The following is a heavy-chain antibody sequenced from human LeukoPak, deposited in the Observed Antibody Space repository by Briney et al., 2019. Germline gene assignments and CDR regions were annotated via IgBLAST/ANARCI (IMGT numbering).Heavy chain of an antibody. J-gene: IGHJ4*02. Sequence: GGSLRLYCAASGFTFSSYAMSWVRQAPGKGLEWVSAISGSGGSTYYADSVKGRFTISRDNSKNTLYLQMNSLRAEDTAVYYCAKDGIVVVERDYWGQGTLVTVSS. CDR1: GFTFSSYA. CDR2: ISGSGGST. V-gene: IGHV3-23*01. D-gene: IGHD3-22*01. CDR3: AKDGIVVVERDY.